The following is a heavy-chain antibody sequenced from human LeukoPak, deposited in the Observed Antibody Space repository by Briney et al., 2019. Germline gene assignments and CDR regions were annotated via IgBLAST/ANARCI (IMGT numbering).Heavy chain of an antibody. CDR2: IDPSDSYT. J-gene: IGHJ4*02. Sequence: RGASLRISCKGSGYNFTSYWISWVRQMPGKGLEWMGRIDPSDSYTNYSPSFQGHVTISTDKSIFTAYLQWSSLKASDTAMYYCARLRDGSIDYWGQGTLVTVSS. CDR3: ARLRDGSIDY. V-gene: IGHV5-10-1*01. CDR1: GYNFTSYW.